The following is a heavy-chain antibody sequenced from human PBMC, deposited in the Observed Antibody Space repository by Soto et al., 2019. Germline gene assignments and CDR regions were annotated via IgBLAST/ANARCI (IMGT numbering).Heavy chain of an antibody. CDR1: GSSLSDPRLG. CDR2: IFSSDEK. V-gene: IGHV2-26*01. D-gene: IGHD4-17*01. CDR3: ARIRPKTVTTYEWFDP. J-gene: IGHJ5*02. Sequence: QVTLKESGPVLVKPTETLTLTCTVSGSSLSDPRLGVSWIRQPPGEALAWLANIFSSDEKSYRTSLKNRLTISKDPSKSEVVLTMTNMAPVDTATYYCARIRPKTVTTYEWFDPWGQGTLVTVSA.